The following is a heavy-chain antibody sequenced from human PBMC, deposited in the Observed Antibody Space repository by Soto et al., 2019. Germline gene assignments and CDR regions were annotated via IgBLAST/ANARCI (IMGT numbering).Heavy chain of an antibody. CDR2: INPSGGST. V-gene: IGHV1-46*01. Sequence: QVQLVQSGAEAKNPGASVKVSCKASGYTFTNYYIHWVRQAPGQGLEWMAIINPSGGSTNYAQKFQGRVTLARDTFTNTVYMELSSLRSEDTAIYYCARGLAAGDYWGQGTLVTVSS. CDR3: ARGLAAGDY. J-gene: IGHJ4*02. CDR1: GYTFTNYY. D-gene: IGHD6-13*01.